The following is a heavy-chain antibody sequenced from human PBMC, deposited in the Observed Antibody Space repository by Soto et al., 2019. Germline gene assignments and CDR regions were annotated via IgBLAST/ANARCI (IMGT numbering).Heavy chain of an antibody. CDR2: IRSKANSYAT. D-gene: IGHD3-22*01. V-gene: IGHV3-73*02. CDR1: GFTFSGSA. Sequence: EVQLVESGGGLVQPGGSLKLSCAASGFTFSGSAMHWVRQASGKGLEWVGRIRSKANSYATAYAASVKVRFTISRDDSKNTAYLQMNSLKTEDTAVYYCTRSGRPYYYDSSGYPYYYYYGMDVWGQGTTVTVSS. CDR3: TRSGRPYYYDSSGYPYYYYYGMDV. J-gene: IGHJ6*02.